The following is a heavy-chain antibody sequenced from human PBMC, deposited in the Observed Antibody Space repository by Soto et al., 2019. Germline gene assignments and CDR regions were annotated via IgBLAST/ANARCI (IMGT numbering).Heavy chain of an antibody. CDR2: ISYDGSNK. V-gene: IGHV3-30-3*01. CDR3: ARVRTVTTGYYFDY. Sequence: QVQLVESGGGVVQPRRSLRLSCAASGFTFSSYAMHWVRQAPGKGLEWVAVISYDGSNKYYADSVKGRFTISRDNSKNTLYLQMNSLRAEDTAVYYCARVRTVTTGYYFDYWGQGTLVTVSS. D-gene: IGHD4-17*01. J-gene: IGHJ4*02. CDR1: GFTFSSYA.